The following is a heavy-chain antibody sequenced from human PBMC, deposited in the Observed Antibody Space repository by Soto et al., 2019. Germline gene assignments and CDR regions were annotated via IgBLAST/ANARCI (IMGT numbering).Heavy chain of an antibody. CDR3: ARDYEGDYFDY. CDR1: GFTFSSYA. Sequence: QVQLVESGGGVVQPGRSLRLSCAASGFTFSSYAMHWVRQAPGKGLEWVAVISYDGSNKYYADSVKGRFTISRDTSKNTLYLQMNSLRAEDTAVYYCARDYEGDYFDYWGQGTLVTVSS. J-gene: IGHJ4*02. V-gene: IGHV3-30-3*01. CDR2: ISYDGSNK. D-gene: IGHD3-16*01.